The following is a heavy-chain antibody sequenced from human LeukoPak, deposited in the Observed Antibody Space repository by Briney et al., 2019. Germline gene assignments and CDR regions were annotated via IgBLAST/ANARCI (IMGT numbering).Heavy chain of an antibody. Sequence: PGGSLRLSCAASGFTFTNYWMIRVRQAPGKGLEWVANINEDGSKKYYVGSVEGRFTISRDNAKNSVFLQMNSLRAEDTAMYYCASSSYSSSSSWGQGTLVTVSS. CDR2: INEDGSKK. J-gene: IGHJ5*02. CDR3: ASSSYSSSSS. D-gene: IGHD6-6*01. CDR1: GFTFTNYW. V-gene: IGHV3-7*01.